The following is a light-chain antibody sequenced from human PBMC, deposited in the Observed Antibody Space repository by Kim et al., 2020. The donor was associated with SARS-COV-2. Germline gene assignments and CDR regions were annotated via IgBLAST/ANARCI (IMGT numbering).Light chain of an antibody. CDR2: KDS. J-gene: IGLJ3*02. CDR3: QSTDNNGDNWV. Sequence: SYELTQPPSLSVSPGQTARITCSRDALPQQFGYWYQQKPGQAPVLVIHKDSKRPSGIPERFSGSSSGTTFTLTISGVQAEDEADYYCQSTDNNGDNWVFGGGTKLTVL. V-gene: IGLV3-25*03. CDR1: ALPQQF.